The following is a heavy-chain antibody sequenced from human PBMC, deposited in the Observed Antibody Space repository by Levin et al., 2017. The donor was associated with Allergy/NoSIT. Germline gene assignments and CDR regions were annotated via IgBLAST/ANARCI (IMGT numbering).Heavy chain of an antibody. D-gene: IGHD6-13*01. V-gene: IGHV3-49*03. J-gene: IGHJ4*02. CDR2: IRSKAYGGTT. CDR1: GFTFGDYA. CDR3: TRKYQYSSSWYFDY. Sequence: GGSLRLSCTASGFTFGDYAMSWFRQAPGKGLEWVGFIRSKAYGGTTEYAASVKGRFTISRDDSKSIAYLQMNSLKTEDTAVYYCTRKYQYSSSWYFDYWGQGTLVTVSS.